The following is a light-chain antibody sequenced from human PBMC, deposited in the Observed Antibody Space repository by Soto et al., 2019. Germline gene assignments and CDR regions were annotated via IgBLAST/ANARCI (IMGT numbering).Light chain of an antibody. Sequence: EVVMTQSPATLSVSQGERATLSCRASQSVSRNVAWYQQKPGQAPRLLIYDASTRATGTPDRFSATGSGTEFTLTISSLQSEDFATYYCQQYNCYGTFGQGTKVDIK. CDR2: DAS. CDR3: QQYNCYGT. CDR1: QSVSRN. V-gene: IGKV3-15*01. J-gene: IGKJ1*01.